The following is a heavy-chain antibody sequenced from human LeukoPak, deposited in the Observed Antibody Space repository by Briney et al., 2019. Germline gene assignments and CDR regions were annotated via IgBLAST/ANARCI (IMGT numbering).Heavy chain of an antibody. CDR3: ARTPFAAAYLAD. J-gene: IGHJ4*02. D-gene: IGHD6-13*01. CDR1: GFTVSSNY. Sequence: GGSLRLSCAASGFTVSSNYMSWVRQAPGKGLEWVSVIYSGGSTYYADSVKGRFTISRDNSKNTLYLQMNSLRAEDTAVYYCARTPFAAAYLADWGQGTLVTVSS. V-gene: IGHV3-66*01. CDR2: IYSGGST.